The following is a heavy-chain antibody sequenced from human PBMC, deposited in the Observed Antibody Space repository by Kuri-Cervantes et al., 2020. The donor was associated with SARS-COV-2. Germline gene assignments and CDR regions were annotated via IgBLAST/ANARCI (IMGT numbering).Heavy chain of an antibody. CDR1: GFTVSSNY. V-gene: IGHV3-11*01. D-gene: IGHD1-26*01. J-gene: IGHJ4*02. CDR2: ISSSGSNI. CDR3: ARDRVGATFGDPEFDY. Sequence: GESLKISCAASGFTVSSNYMIWVRQAPGKGLEWVSYISSSGSNIYYADSVKGRFTISRDDAKNSLYLKMNSLRAEDTAVYYCARDRVGATFGDPEFDYWGQGTLVTVSS.